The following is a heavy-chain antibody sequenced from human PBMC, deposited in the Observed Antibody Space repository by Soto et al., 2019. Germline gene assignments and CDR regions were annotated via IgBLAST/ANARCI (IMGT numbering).Heavy chain of an antibody. CDR2: IDWDDDK. D-gene: IGHD3-9*01. Sequence: SGPTLVNPTQTLTLTCTFSGFSLSTSGMCVSWIRQPPGKALEWLARIDWDDDKYYSTSLKTRLTISKDTSKNQVVLTMTNMDPVDTATYYCARMGQYYDILTGYWSGYYFDYWGQGTQVTVSS. V-gene: IGHV2-70*11. CDR1: GFSLSTSGMC. CDR3: ARMGQYYDILTGYWSGYYFDY. J-gene: IGHJ4*02.